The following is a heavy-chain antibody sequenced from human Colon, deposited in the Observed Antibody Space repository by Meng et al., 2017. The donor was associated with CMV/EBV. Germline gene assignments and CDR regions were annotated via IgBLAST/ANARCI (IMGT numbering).Heavy chain of an antibody. D-gene: IGHD6-19*01. CDR2: ISYDGSKK. V-gene: IGHV3-30-3*01. CDR1: GFTFSSYA. CDR3: ARDKEGDIAVAGILAY. J-gene: IGHJ4*02. Sequence: GGSLRLSCAASGFTFSSYAMHWVRQAPGKGLEWVAVISYDGSKKKYADSVKGRLTISRDNSKSTLYLQMNSLRAEDTAVYSCARDKEGDIAVAGILAYWGQGTLVTVSS.